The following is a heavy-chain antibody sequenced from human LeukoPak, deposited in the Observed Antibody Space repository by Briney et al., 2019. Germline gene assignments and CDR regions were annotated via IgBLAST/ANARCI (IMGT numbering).Heavy chain of an antibody. J-gene: IGHJ4*02. CDR2: VDPEDGKT. D-gene: IGHD4-11*01. CDR1: GYTFTDYY. Sequence: GASVKVSCKASGYTFTDYYIHWVQQAPGKGLEWMGRVDPEDGKTIYADKFQGRVTITADTFTDTAYMELSSLRSEDTAVYYCATDYSPYYFNYWGQGTLVTVS. CDR3: ATDYSPYYFNY. V-gene: IGHV1-69-2*01.